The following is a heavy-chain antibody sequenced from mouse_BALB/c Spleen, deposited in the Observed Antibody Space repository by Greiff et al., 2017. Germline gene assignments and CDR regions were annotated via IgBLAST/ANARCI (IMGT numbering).Heavy chain of an antibody. CDR1: GFTFNTYA. J-gene: IGHJ4*01. Sequence: DVQLQESGGGLVQPKGSLKLSCAASGFTFNTYAMNWVRQAPGKGLEWVARIRSKSNNYATYYADSVKDRFTISRDDSQSMLYLQMNNLKTEDTAMYYCVGEGYAMDYWGQGTSVTVSS. V-gene: IGHV10-1*02. CDR3: VGEGYAMDY. CDR2: IRSKSNNYAT.